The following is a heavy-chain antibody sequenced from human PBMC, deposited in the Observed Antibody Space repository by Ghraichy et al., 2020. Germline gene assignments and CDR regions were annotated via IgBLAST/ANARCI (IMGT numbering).Heavy chain of an antibody. V-gene: IGHV4-38-2*02. D-gene: IGHD6-19*01. Sequence: SETLSLTCTVSDYSISSGYYWGWIRQPPGKGLEWIGSFFHSGNTYYNPSLESRVTISVDTSKNQFSLKLTSVTAADTAVYFCASGGKAVDNFWGQGTLVTVSS. CDR1: DYSISSGYY. CDR3: ASGGKAVDNF. J-gene: IGHJ4*02. CDR2: FFHSGNT.